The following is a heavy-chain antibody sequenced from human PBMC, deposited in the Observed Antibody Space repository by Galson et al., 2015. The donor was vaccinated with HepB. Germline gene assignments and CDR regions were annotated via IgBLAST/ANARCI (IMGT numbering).Heavy chain of an antibody. CDR2: IYPGDSDT. V-gene: IGHV5-51*01. J-gene: IGHJ3*02. CDR1: GYSFTSYW. Sequence: QSGAEVKKPGESLKISCKGSGYSFTSYWIGWVRQMPGKGLEWMGIIYPGDSDTRYSPSFQGQVTISADKSISTAYLQWSSLKASDTAMYYCARRVRYCGGDCPFAGAFDIWGQGTMVTVSS. D-gene: IGHD2-21*02. CDR3: ARRVRYCGGDCPFAGAFDI.